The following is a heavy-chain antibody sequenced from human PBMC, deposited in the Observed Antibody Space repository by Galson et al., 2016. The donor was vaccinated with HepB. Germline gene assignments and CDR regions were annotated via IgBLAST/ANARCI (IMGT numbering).Heavy chain of an antibody. D-gene: IGHD1-1*01. CDR2: LEGNGGRT. J-gene: IGHJ5*02. CDR3: VKGGSTTWPPNWFDT. V-gene: IGHV3-64D*06. Sequence: SLRLSCAASGFMFNAYAMHWVRQAPGKGLEYVASLEGNGGRTQMANSVKGRFTISRDNSKNTVYLQMTSLTTEDTAVYHCVKGGSTTWPPNWFDTWGQGTRVSVSS. CDR1: GFMFNAYA.